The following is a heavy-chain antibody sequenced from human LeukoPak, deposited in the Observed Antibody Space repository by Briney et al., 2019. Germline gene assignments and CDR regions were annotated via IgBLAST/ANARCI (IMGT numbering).Heavy chain of an antibody. CDR3: ARQPMVYYYDSTYYYYYYGMDV. CDR1: GGSISSSSYY. D-gene: IGHD3-22*01. J-gene: IGHJ6*02. V-gene: IGHV4-39*01. CDR2: IYYSGST. Sequence: SETLSLTCTVSGGSISSSSYYWGWIRQPPGKGLEWIGSIYYSGSTYYNPSLKSRVTISVDTSKNQFSLKLSSVTAADTAVYYCARQPMVYYYDSTYYYYYYGMDVWGQGTTVTVSS.